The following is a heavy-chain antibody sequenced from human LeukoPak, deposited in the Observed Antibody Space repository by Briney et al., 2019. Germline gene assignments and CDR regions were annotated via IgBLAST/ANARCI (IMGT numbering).Heavy chain of an antibody. D-gene: IGHD6-13*01. CDR3: ASAQSIAAAGNLNWFDP. J-gene: IGHJ5*02. CDR1: GGTFSSYA. V-gene: IGHV1-69*13. Sequence: SVKVSCKASGGTFSSYAISWVRQAPGQGLEWMGGIIPIFGTANYAQKFQGRVTITADESTSTAYMELSSLRSEDTAVYYCASAQSIAAAGNLNWFDPWGQGTLVTVSS. CDR2: IIPIFGTA.